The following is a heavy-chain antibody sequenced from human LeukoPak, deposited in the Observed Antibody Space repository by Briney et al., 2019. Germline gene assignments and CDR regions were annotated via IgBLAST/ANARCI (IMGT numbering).Heavy chain of an antibody. D-gene: IGHD6-19*01. CDR2: IRTNADGGTT. CDR3: TRGGWFDAFGI. CDR1: GFTFTNAW. V-gene: IGHV3-15*01. Sequence: GGSLRLSRAASGFTFTNAWMSWVRQAPGMGLEWVGRIRTNADGGTTDYAAPVKGRFTTSRDDSKSTLYQQLSSLRTEDTGVYYCTRGGWFDAFGIWGQGAKVTVSS. J-gene: IGHJ3*02.